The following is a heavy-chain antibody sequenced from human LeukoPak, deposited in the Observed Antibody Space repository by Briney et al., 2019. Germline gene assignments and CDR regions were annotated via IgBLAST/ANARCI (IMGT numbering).Heavy chain of an antibody. CDR1: GFTFSSYS. D-gene: IGHD1-26*01. Sequence: SGGSLRLSCAASGFTFSSYSMNWVRQAPGKGLEWVSYISSSSSTIYYADSVKGRFTISRDNAKNSLYLQMDSLRVEDTAVYYCAKDRSYSGYEPLDYWGQGTLVTVSS. CDR3: AKDRSYSGYEPLDY. V-gene: IGHV3-48*01. CDR2: ISSSSSTI. J-gene: IGHJ4*02.